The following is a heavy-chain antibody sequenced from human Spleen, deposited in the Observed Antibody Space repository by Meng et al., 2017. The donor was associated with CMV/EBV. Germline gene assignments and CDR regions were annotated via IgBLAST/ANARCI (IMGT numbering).Heavy chain of an antibody. V-gene: IGHV1-2*02. CDR3: ARDITRYCSSTSCSDY. CDR2: INPNSGGT. J-gene: IGHJ4*02. CDR1: GYTFTGYY. Sequence: ASVKVSCKASGYTFTGYYMHWVRQAPGQGLEWMGWINPNSGGTNYAQKFQGRVTMTRDTSTSTAYMELSRLRSDDTAVYYCARDITRYCSSTSCSDYWGQGTLVTVSS. D-gene: IGHD2-2*01.